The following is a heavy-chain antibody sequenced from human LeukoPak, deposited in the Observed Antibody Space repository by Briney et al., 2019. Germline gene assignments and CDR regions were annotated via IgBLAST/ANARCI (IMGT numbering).Heavy chain of an antibody. J-gene: IGHJ4*02. Sequence: PGGSLRLSCAASGFTFSSFPTGWVRQAPGKGLEWVSVISGGGVSTYYADSVKGRFTISRDNSKNTLYLQMNSLRAEDTAVYYCAKWARYCTNGVCYYFDYWGQGTLVTVSS. CDR1: GFTFSSFP. V-gene: IGHV3-23*01. D-gene: IGHD2-8*01. CDR3: AKWARYCTNGVCYYFDY. CDR2: ISGGGVST.